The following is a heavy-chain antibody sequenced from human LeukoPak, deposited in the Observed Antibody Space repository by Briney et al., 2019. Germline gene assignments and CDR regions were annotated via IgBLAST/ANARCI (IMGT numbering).Heavy chain of an antibody. D-gene: IGHD3-9*01. CDR1: GDTLTELS. CDR3: ATGGPWDLLKY. CDR2: FDPEHGEM. Sequence: ASVKVSCKVSGDTLTELSTHWVRQAPGKGREWMGGFDPEHGEMIYAQKLQGRVTMTEDRSTDTAYMELSSLRSEDTAVYYCATGGPWDLLKYWGQGTLVTVSS. V-gene: IGHV1-24*01. J-gene: IGHJ4*02.